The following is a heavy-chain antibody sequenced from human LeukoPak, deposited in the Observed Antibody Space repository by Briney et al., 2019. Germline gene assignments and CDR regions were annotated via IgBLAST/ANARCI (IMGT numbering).Heavy chain of an antibody. CDR1: GGTFSSYA. CDR3: ARGYYYDSSGYPLSTFDY. V-gene: IGHV1-2*06. Sequence: ASVKVSCKASGGTFSSYAISWVRQAPGQGLEWMGRINPNSGDTNYAQNFQGRVTMTRDTSISTVYMELSRLRSDDTAVYYCARGYYYDSSGYPLSTFDYWGQGTLVTVSS. D-gene: IGHD3-22*01. J-gene: IGHJ4*02. CDR2: INPNSGDT.